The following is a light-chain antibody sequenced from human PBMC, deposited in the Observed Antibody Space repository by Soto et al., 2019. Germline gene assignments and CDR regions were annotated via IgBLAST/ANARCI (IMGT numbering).Light chain of an antibody. J-gene: IGLJ3*02. CDR3: QSYESSLMSAGV. Sequence: QSVLTQPPSVSGAPGQRVTISCTGNSSNIGADFAVHWYQQLPGTGPKVLIYGNTNRPSGVPLRFSGSTSGTSASLTSTGLHIADEGDYYCQSYESSLMSAGVFGGGTKLTVL. V-gene: IGLV1-40*01. CDR2: GNT. CDR1: SSNIGADFA.